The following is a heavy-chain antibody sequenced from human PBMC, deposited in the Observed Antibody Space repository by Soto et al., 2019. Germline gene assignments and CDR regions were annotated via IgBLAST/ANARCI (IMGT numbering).Heavy chain of an antibody. CDR3: ARDWGEARPEQFRGMDV. CDR2: IIPIFGTA. D-gene: IGHD6-6*01. Sequence: QVQLVQSGAEVKKPGSSVKVSCKASGGTFSSYAISWVRQAPGQGLEWMGGIIPIFGTANYAQKFQGRVTITADESTSTDYMELSSLRSEDTAVYYCARDWGEARPEQFRGMDVWGQGPTVTASS. CDR1: GGTFSSYA. J-gene: IGHJ6*02. V-gene: IGHV1-69*01.